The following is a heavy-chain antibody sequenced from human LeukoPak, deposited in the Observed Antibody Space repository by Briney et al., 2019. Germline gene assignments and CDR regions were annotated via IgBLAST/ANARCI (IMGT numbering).Heavy chain of an antibody. Sequence: PSQTLSLTCTVSGGSISSGSYYWSWIRQPAGKGLEWIGRIYTSGSTNYNPSLKSRVTISVDTSKNQFSLKLSYVTAADTAVYYCAREIAAAGTVGYDYWGQGTLVTVSS. CDR2: IYTSGST. CDR1: GGSISSGSYY. J-gene: IGHJ4*02. CDR3: AREIAAAGTVGYDY. D-gene: IGHD6-13*01. V-gene: IGHV4-61*02.